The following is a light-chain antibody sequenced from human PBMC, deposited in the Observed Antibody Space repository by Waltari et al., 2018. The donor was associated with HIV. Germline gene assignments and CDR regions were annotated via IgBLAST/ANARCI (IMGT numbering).Light chain of an antibody. CDR2: LNSDGSH. CDR3: QTWGTGNWV. Sequence: QLVLTQSPSASASLGASVTLTCTLSSGHSSYAIAWPQQQPEKGPRDLMKLNSDGSHSKGDGIPDRFSGSSSGAERYPTISSLQSEDEADYYCQTWGTGNWVFGGGTKLTVL. V-gene: IGLV4-69*01. CDR1: SGHSSYA. J-gene: IGLJ3*02.